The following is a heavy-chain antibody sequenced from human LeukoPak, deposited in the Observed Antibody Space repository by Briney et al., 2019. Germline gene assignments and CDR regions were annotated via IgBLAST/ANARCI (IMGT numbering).Heavy chain of an antibody. CDR3: ARANYYDSSGYYAHRMDV. Sequence: PSETLSLTCAVYGGSFSGYYWSWIRQPPGKGLEWIGEINHSGSTNYNPSLKSRVTISVDTSKNQFYLKLSSVTAADTAVYYCARANYYDSSGYYAHRMDVWGQGTTVTVSS. CDR1: GGSFSGYY. V-gene: IGHV4-34*01. D-gene: IGHD3-22*01. CDR2: INHSGST. J-gene: IGHJ6*02.